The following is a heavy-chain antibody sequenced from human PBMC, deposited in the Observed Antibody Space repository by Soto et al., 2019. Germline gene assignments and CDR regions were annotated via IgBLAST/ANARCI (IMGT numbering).Heavy chain of an antibody. CDR3: ARGSVVRSTTYYYYGMDV. V-gene: IGHV1-69*12. J-gene: IGHJ6*02. CDR2: IIPIFGTA. CDR1: RGTFSSYA. Sequence: QVQLVQSGAEVKKPGSSVKVSCKASRGTFSSYAISWVRQAPGQGLEWMGGIIPIFGTANYAQKFQGRVTITADESTSTAYMELSSLRSEDTAVYYCARGSVVRSTTYYYYGMDVWGQGTTVTVSS. D-gene: IGHD3-10*02.